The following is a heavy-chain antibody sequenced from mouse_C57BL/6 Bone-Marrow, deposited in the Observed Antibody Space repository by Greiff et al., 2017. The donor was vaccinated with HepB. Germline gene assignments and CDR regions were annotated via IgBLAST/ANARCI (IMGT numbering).Heavy chain of an antibody. CDR2: IYPGGGYT. V-gene: IGHV1-63*01. CDR1: GYTFTNYW. CDR3: ARTNFYYAMDY. D-gene: IGHD4-1*01. J-gene: IGHJ4*01. Sequence: QVQLQQSGAELVRPGTSVKMSCKASGYTFTNYWIGWAKQRPGHGLEWIGDIYPGGGYTNYNEKFKGKATLTADKSSSTAYMQFSSLTSEDSAIYYCARTNFYYAMDYWGQGTSVTVSS.